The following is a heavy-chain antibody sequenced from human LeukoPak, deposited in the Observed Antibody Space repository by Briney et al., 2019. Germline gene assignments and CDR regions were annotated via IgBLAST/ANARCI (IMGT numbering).Heavy chain of an antibody. V-gene: IGHV1-2*02. J-gene: IGHJ3*02. D-gene: IGHD5-18*01. CDR1: GYTFTGYY. CDR2: INPNSGGT. Sequence: ASVKVSCKASGYTFTGYYMHWVRQAPGQGLEWMGWINPNSGGTNYAQKFQGRVTMTRDTSISTAYMELSRLRSDDTAVYYCAREDRYSYGNDAFDIWGQGTMVTVSS. CDR3: AREDRYSYGNDAFDI.